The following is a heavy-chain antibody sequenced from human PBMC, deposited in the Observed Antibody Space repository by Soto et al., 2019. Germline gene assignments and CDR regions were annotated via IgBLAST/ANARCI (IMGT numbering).Heavy chain of an antibody. Sequence: GGSLRLSCAASGFTFSSYAMSWVRQAPGKGLEWVSAISGSGGSTYYADSVKGRFTISRDNSKNTLYLQMNSLSAEDTAVYYCAKDFYSSGSRGFDPWGQGTLVTVSS. CDR2: ISGSGGST. V-gene: IGHV3-23*01. D-gene: IGHD6-19*01. CDR1: GFTFSSYA. J-gene: IGHJ5*02. CDR3: AKDFYSSGSRGFDP.